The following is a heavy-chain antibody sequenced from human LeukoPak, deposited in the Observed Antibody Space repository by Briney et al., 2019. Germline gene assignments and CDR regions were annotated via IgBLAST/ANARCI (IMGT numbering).Heavy chain of an antibody. CDR2: IYHTGST. J-gene: IGHJ6*02. CDR3: ARGQEVVVAYSMDV. D-gene: IGHD3-22*01. Sequence: SGTLSLTCAVSGGSISSSNWWSWVRQPPGKGLEWIGEIYHTGSTNYDPSLKSRVTISVDKSKNQFALNLSSVTAADTAVYYCARGQEVVVAYSMDVWGHGTTVTVSS. CDR1: GGSISSSNW. V-gene: IGHV4-4*02.